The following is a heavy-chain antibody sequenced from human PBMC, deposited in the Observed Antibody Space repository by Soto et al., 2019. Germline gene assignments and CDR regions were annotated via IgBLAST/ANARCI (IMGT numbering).Heavy chain of an antibody. CDR3: ARENYTWWGGDY. CDR2: ISSSSSYI. Sequence: EVQLVESGGGLVEPGGSLRLSCAASGFTFSSYSMNWVRQAPGKGLEWVSSISSSSSYIYYADSVKGRFTISRDNAKNSLYLQMNSLRAEDTAVYYCARENYTWWGGDYWGQGTLVTVSS. D-gene: IGHD2-15*01. V-gene: IGHV3-21*01. CDR1: GFTFSSYS. J-gene: IGHJ4*02.